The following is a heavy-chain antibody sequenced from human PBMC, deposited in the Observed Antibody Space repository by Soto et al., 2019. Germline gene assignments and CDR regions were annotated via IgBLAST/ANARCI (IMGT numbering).Heavy chain of an antibody. D-gene: IGHD3-22*01. CDR3: ARAYYDSSGYPVGGMDV. V-gene: IGHV3-13*01. Sequence: PVGSLRLSCAASGFTFTRYDMHWVRLTAGKGLEWVSSMGTDGDTYYVDSVKGRFTISREDDKNSVYLQMNSLGAGDTAVYYCARAYYDSSGYPVGGMDVWGQGTMVTVSS. CDR1: GFTFTRYD. CDR2: MGTDGDT. J-gene: IGHJ6*02.